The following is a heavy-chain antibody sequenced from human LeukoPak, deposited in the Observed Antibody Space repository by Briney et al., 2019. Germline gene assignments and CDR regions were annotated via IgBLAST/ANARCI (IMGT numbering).Heavy chain of an antibody. D-gene: IGHD4-17*01. Sequence: GGSLRLSCAASGFTVSSNYMSWVRQAPGKGLEWVSVIYSGGSTYYADSVKGRFTISRDNSKNTLYLQMNSLRAEDTAVYYFARDGPPYGDYDDYWGQGTLVTVSS. CDR1: GFTVSSNY. V-gene: IGHV3-66*01. CDR2: IYSGGST. J-gene: IGHJ4*02. CDR3: ARDGPPYGDYDDY.